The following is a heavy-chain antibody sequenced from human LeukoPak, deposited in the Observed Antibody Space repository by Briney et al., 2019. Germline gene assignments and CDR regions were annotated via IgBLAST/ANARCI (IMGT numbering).Heavy chain of an antibody. J-gene: IGHJ6*03. CDR1: GGSLSSPNYY. CDR3: ARLAAAAGIYYYYYYMDV. CDR2: IYYSGST. Sequence: SETLSLTCTVSGGSLSSPNYYWAWIRQPPGKGLEWIGNIYYSGSTYYNPSLKSRVTISVDTSKNQFSLKLSSVTAADTAVYYCARLAAAAGIYYYYYYMDVWGKGTTVTISS. D-gene: IGHD6-13*01. V-gene: IGHV4-39*01.